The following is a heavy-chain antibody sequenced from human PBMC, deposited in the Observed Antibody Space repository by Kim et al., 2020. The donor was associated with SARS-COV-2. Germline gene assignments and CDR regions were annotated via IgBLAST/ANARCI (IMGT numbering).Heavy chain of an antibody. Sequence: GGSLRLSCAASGFTFSSYAMSWVRQAPGKGLEWVSGIRSSGGSTYYADSVTGRFTISRDNSKNTLYLQMNSLRAEDTAVYYCAKEVYYYSGSGSDYWGQGTLVTVSS. CDR2: IRSSGGST. V-gene: IGHV3-23*01. D-gene: IGHD3-10*01. CDR3: AKEVYYYSGSGSDY. J-gene: IGHJ4*02. CDR1: GFTFSSYA.